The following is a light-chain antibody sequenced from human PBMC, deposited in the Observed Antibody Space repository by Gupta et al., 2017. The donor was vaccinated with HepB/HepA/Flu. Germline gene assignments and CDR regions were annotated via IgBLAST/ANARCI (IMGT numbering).Light chain of an antibody. Sequence: QSVLTPPPSASGAPGQRVTISCTGSSSNIGAGYDVHWYQRFPGRAPKVLIYGNTNRPSGVPDRFSGSKSGTAASLAISGLQAEDEADYYCQPYDSSLRVVFGGGTKVTVL. V-gene: IGLV1-40*01. CDR1: SSNIGAGYD. J-gene: IGLJ2*01. CDR2: GNT. CDR3: QPYDSSLRVV.